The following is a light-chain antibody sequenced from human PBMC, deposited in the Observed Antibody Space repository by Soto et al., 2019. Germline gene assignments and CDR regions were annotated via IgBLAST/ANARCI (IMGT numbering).Light chain of an antibody. J-gene: IGKJ5*01. V-gene: IGKV3-20*01. CDR3: QQYGGSPPIT. CDR1: QSVSSSF. Sequence: ELVLTQSPGTLSLSPGERATLSCRASQSVSSSFLAWYQQKPGQAPRLLIYGASSRATGIPDRFSGSGCGTDFTLTISRLEPEDFAVYYCQQYGGSPPITFGQGTRLEIK. CDR2: GAS.